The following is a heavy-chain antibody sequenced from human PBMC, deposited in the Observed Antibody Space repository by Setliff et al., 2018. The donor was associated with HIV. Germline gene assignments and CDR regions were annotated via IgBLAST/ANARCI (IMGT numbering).Heavy chain of an antibody. J-gene: IGHJ4*02. Sequence: PSETLSLTCAVYGGSFSGYYWSWIRQSPGKGLEWIGEINHTGSTNYIPSLKSRLTMSVDTTKNPFSLKLSSVTASDTAVYYCARTRGYCSGTSCYALRGPDYWGQGTLVTVSS. CDR3: ARTRGYCSGTSCYALRGPDY. V-gene: IGHV4-34*01. CDR2: INHTGST. CDR1: GGSFSGYY. D-gene: IGHD2-2*01.